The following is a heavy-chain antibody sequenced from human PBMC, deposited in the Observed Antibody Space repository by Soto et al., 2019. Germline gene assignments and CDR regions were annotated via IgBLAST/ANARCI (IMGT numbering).Heavy chain of an antibody. CDR2: LYSDGNT. V-gene: IGHV3-53*01. J-gene: IGHJ4*02. CDR3: ARGRGTCVVTTCYLPFDS. CDR1: GFTVSSKY. D-gene: IGHD2-2*01. Sequence: GGSLRLSCAASGFTVSSKYMSWLRQAPGEGLEWVSILYSDGNTYYADSVKGRFTVSRDNSKNTLNLQMNSLRPEDTAVYFCARGRGTCVVTTCYLPFDSWGQGALVTVSS.